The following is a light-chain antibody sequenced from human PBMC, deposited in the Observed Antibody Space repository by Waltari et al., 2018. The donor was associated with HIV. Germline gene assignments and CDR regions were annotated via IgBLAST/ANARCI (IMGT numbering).Light chain of an antibody. CDR1: QSVSSRF. V-gene: IGKV3-20*01. CDR3: QQYGTSPYT. Sequence: EIVLTQSPGTLSLSPGGRANLSCRARQSVSSRFSAWYQQKPGQTPRLLMSVASSRAPGIPDRFSGSGSGTDFTLTISRLEPEDFAVYYCQQYGTSPYTFGQGTKLEIK. J-gene: IGKJ2*01. CDR2: VAS.